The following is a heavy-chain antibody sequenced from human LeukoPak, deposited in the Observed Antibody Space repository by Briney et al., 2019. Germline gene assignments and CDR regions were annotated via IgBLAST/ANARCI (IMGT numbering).Heavy chain of an antibody. V-gene: IGHV4-34*01. CDR3: ARVGATESDY. Sequence: SETLSLTCTVYGGSFSGYYWSWIRQPPGKGLEWIGEINHSGSTNYNPSLKSRVTISVDTSKNQFSLKLSSVTAADTAVYYCARVGATESDYWGQGTLVTVSS. D-gene: IGHD1-26*01. CDR2: INHSGST. CDR1: GGSFSGYY. J-gene: IGHJ4*02.